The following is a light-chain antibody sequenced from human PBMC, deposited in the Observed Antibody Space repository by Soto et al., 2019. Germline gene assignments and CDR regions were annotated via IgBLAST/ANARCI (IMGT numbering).Light chain of an antibody. J-gene: IGKJ2*01. V-gene: IGKV1-5*01. CDR2: DTS. Sequence: DIQMTQSPSTLSASVGDRVTITWRASQSISRRLAWYQQKPGKAPKHLIYDTSSLESGVPSRFSSMGSGTEFTLTISSLQPDDCATYYCHTYNSYSLHTFGQGTKADIK. CDR1: QSISRR. CDR3: HTYNSYSLHT.